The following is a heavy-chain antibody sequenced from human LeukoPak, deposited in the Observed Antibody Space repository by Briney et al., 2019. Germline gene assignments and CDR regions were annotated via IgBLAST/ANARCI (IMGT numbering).Heavy chain of an antibody. D-gene: IGHD6-13*01. J-gene: IGHJ4*02. V-gene: IGHV4-59*01. CDR1: GGSISSYY. Sequence: SETLSLTCTVSGGSISSYYWSWIQQPPGKGLEWIGYIYYSGSTNYNPSLKSRVTISVDTSKNQFSLKLSSVTAADTAVYYCARGSYSRGFDYWGQGTLVTVSS. CDR2: IYYSGST. CDR3: ARGSYSRGFDY.